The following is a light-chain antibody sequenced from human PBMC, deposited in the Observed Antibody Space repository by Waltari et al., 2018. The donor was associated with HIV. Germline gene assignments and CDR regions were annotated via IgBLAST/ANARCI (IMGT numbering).Light chain of an antibody. Sequence: DTVLTHAPGTLSLSPGERATLSCRASQTISTSYLAWYQQKRGQAPSLLISGVSSRATGIPDRFSGSGSGTDFTLTISRLEPEDSAVYFCQQYGNSWTFGQGTKVEIK. CDR1: QTISTSY. CDR2: GVS. V-gene: IGKV3-20*01. CDR3: QQYGNSWT. J-gene: IGKJ1*01.